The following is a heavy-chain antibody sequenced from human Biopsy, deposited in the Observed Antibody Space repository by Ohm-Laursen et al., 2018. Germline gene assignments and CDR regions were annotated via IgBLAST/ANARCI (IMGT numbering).Heavy chain of an antibody. D-gene: IGHD3-22*01. Sequence: SDTLSLTCTVSGGSISSYYWSWIRQTPGKGLEWIGEINHSGRTNYNPSLKSRVTISVDTSKNQFSLKVRSVTAAGTAVYYCVRGVDYYDPYHYYALDVWGQGTTVTVSS. CDR2: INHSGRT. V-gene: IGHV4-34*01. CDR1: GGSISSYY. J-gene: IGHJ6*02. CDR3: VRGVDYYDPYHYYALDV.